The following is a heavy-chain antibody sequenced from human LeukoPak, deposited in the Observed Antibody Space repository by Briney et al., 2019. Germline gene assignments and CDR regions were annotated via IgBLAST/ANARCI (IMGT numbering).Heavy chain of an antibody. V-gene: IGHV1-46*01. J-gene: IGHJ2*01. CDR3: ARNLRWYFDL. CDR2: ISPSGGST. Sequence: ASVKVSCKAFGYTFTGYWMHWVRQAPGQGPEWMGVISPSGGSTSYAQEFQGRVTMTRDMSTSTVYMELSSLRSEDTAVYYCARNLRWYFDLWGRGTLVTVSS. CDR1: GYTFTGYW. D-gene: IGHD4-17*01.